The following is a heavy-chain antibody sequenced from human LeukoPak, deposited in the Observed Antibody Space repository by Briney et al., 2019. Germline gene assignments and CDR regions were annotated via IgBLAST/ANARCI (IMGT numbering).Heavy chain of an antibody. D-gene: IGHD3-3*01. J-gene: IGHJ4*02. CDR2: ISGSGGST. V-gene: IGHV3-23*01. Sequence: GGSLRLSCAASGFTFSSYAMSWVRQAPGKGLEWVSAISGSGGSTYYADSVKGRFTISRDNSKNTLYLQMNSLRAEDTAVYYCASSVDKEANYDFWSGRIYWGQGTLVTVSS. CDR3: ASSVDKEANYDFWSGRIY. CDR1: GFTFSSYA.